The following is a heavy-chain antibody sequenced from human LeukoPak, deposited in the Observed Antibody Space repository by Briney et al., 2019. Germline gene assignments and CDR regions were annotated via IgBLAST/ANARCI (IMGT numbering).Heavy chain of an antibody. CDR3: AKDLYYYDSSGYQNSYYYYGMDV. CDR2: IRYDGSNT. Sequence: TGGSLRLSCAASGFTFSNYGMHWVRQAPGKGPEWVAFIRYDGSNTYYADSVKGRFTISRDNSKNTLYLQMNSLRAEDTAVYYCAKDLYYYDSSGYQNSYYYYGMDVWGQGTTVTVSS. J-gene: IGHJ6*02. V-gene: IGHV3-30*02. D-gene: IGHD3-22*01. CDR1: GFTFSNYG.